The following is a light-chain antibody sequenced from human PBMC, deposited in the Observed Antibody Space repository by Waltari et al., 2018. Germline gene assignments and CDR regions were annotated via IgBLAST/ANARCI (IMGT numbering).Light chain of an antibody. CDR1: QSISRY. CDR3: QKYGTLPAT. CDR2: DAA. V-gene: IGKV3-20*01. Sequence: EIMLTQSPGILSLSPGERATLSCRASQSISRYLAWYQQKPGQAPRLLIYDAASRATGIPDRFSGSGSCTDFSLTISKLEPEDSAVYYCQKYGTLPATFGQGTKVEIK. J-gene: IGKJ1*01.